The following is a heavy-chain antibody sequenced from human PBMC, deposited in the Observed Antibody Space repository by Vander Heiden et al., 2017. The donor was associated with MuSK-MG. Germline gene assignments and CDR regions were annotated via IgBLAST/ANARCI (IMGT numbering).Heavy chain of an antibody. V-gene: IGHV4-34*01. CDR3: ARGRGYCSGGSCYSWLFTRGVQFDY. J-gene: IGHJ4*02. CDR2: INHSGST. D-gene: IGHD2-15*01. CDR1: GGSFSGYY. Sequence: QVQLQQWGAGLLKPSETLSLTCAVYGGSFSGYYWSWIRQPPGKGLEWIGEINHSGSTNYNPSLKSRVTISVDTSKNQFSLKLSSVTAADTAVYYCARGRGYCSGGSCYSWLFTRGVQFDYWGQGTLVTVSS.